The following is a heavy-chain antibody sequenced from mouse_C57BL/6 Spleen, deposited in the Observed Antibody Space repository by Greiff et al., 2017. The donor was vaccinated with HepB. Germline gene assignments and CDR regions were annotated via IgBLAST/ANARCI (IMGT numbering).Heavy chain of an antibody. CDR1: GYAFSSYW. CDR3: ARAAPYYYGSSYCAMDY. V-gene: IGHV1-55*01. D-gene: IGHD1-1*01. Sequence: VQLQQSGAELVKPGASVKISCKASGYAFSSYWITWVKQRPGQGLEWIGDIYPGSGSTNYNEKFKSKATLTVDTSSSTAYMQLSSLTSEDSAVYYCARAAPYYYGSSYCAMDYWGQGTSVTVSS. CDR2: IYPGSGST. J-gene: IGHJ4*01.